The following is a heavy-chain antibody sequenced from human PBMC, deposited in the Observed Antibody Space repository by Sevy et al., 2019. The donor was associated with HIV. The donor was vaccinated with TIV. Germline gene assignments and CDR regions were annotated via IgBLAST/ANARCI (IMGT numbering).Heavy chain of an antibody. V-gene: IGHV1-69*10. D-gene: IGHD2-21*02. CDR3: ASVRPCGGDCYFFDS. CDR1: GGSLSDYG. Sequence: ASVKVSCKASGGSLSDYGMNWVRQAPGEGLEWMGGILPRLGLANYAPKFQGRVTLSADDFTSTVYMELKRLLIQDTGVYYCASVRPCGGDCYFFDSWGQGTLVTVSS. J-gene: IGHJ4*02. CDR2: ILPRLGLA.